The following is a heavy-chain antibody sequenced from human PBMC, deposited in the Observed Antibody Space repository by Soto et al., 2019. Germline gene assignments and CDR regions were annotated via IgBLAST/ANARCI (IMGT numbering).Heavy chain of an antibody. Sequence: QVQLVQSGAEVKKPGSSVKVSCKASGDTFSSYAINWVRQAPGQGLEWMGGIIPMFGTANYAQKFKGRVTITAGESTSTVYMERSSLRSEDTAVYYCARVGPAHYYDSSGYYSPLDYWGQGTLVTISS. CDR2: IIPMFGTA. J-gene: IGHJ4*02. D-gene: IGHD3-22*01. CDR3: ARVGPAHYYDSSGYYSPLDY. CDR1: GDTFSSYA. V-gene: IGHV1-69*01.